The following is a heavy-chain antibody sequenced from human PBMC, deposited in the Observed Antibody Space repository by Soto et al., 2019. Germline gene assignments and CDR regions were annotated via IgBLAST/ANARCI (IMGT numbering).Heavy chain of an antibody. CDR1: GYTFTSYA. D-gene: IGHD2-2*01. CDR2: VSASTGNT. V-gene: IGHV1-18*01. J-gene: IGHJ5*02. CDR3: ARVEAPMSGQWLDP. Sequence: ASVKVSCKASGYTFTSYAFSWVRQAPGQGLEWMGWVSASTGNTNYAQKFQGRVTMTTDRSTSTAFMDLRSLRSDDTAVYYCARVEAPMSGQWLDPWGQGTLVTVSS.